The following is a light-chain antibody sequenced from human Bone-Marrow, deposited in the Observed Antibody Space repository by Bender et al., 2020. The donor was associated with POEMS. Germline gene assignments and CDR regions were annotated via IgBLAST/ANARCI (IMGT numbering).Light chain of an antibody. CDR3: CSYAGSDTLVV. V-gene: IGLV2-11*01. Sequence: QSALTQPPSASGSPGQSVTISCTGSSSDVGAYYSVYWYQQHPGKAPKLMIYDVTQRPSRVPDRFSGSKSDKTASLTISGLQAEDEADYYCCSYAGSDTLVVFGGGTMLTVL. J-gene: IGLJ2*01. CDR1: SSDVGAYYS. CDR2: DVT.